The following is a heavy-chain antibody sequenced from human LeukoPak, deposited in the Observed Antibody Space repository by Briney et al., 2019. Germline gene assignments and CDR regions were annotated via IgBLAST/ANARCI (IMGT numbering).Heavy chain of an antibody. CDR2: IYHSGST. Sequence: SQTLSLTCTVSGGSISSGGYYWSWIRQHPGKGLEWIGYIYHSGSTYYNPSLKSRVTISVDRSKNQFSLKLSSVTAADTAVYYCARSQFNYGSGSFLLPFDYWGQGTLVTVSS. CDR3: ARSQFNYGSGSFLLPFDY. D-gene: IGHD3-10*01. CDR1: GGSISSGGYY. J-gene: IGHJ4*02. V-gene: IGHV4-30-2*01.